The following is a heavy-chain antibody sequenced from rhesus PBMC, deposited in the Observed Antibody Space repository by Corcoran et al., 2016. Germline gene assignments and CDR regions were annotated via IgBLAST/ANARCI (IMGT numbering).Heavy chain of an antibody. V-gene: IGHV5-20*01. D-gene: IGHD3-28*01. CDR3: AKDDMWRNGYFDY. CDR1: GYSFTSYW. Sequence: VQLVQSGAEVKRPGESLKISCKTSGYSFTSYWISWVRQMPGKGLEWMGAIDPSDSDTRYNPSFQGQVTISADKSISTAYLQWSRLKASDTATYYCAKDDMWRNGYFDYWGQGVLVTVSS. J-gene: IGHJ4*01. CDR2: IDPSDSDT.